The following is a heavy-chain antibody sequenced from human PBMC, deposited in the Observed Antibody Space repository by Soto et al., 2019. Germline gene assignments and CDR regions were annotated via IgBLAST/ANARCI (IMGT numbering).Heavy chain of an antibody. CDR3: AAGGSGYYAN. V-gene: IGHV3-74*01. J-gene: IGHJ4*02. D-gene: IGHD3-22*01. CDR2: IKTDGTYA. CDR1: GFTFSTYW. Sequence: EVQLVESGGDLVQPGGSLRLSCAASGFTFSTYWMHWVRQAPGKGLLWVSRIKTDGTYATYADSVKGRFTISRDNAKNYLYLQMNSLRVEDAAVYYCAAGGSGYYANWGQGTLVTVSS.